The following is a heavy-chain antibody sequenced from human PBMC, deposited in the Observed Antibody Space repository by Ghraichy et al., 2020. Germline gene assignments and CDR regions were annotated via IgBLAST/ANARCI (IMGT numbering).Heavy chain of an antibody. D-gene: IGHD3-22*01. V-gene: IGHV3-23*01. CDR2: ISGSGEST. CDR1: GFTFSNYA. J-gene: IGHJ4*02. CDR3: AKAYDSSGYYLSLFDY. Sequence: GGSLRLSCAASGFTFSNYAMSWVRQAPGKGLEWVSIISGSGESTYYADSVKGRFTISRDNSKNTLYLQMNSLRAEDTAVYYCAKAYDSSGYYLSLFDYWGQGTLVTVSS.